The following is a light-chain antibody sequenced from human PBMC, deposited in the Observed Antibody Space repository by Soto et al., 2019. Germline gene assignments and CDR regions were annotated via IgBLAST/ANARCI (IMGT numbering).Light chain of an antibody. J-gene: IGKJ1*01. Sequence: EIVMTQSPATLSVSPGERATLSCRASQSVSSNLAWYQQKPGQAPRLLIYGASTRATGIPARFSGSGSGTEFTLTISSPQSEDFAVYYCQQYNTWPPWSFGQGTKVDIK. CDR1: QSVSSN. CDR2: GAS. CDR3: QQYNTWPPWS. V-gene: IGKV3-15*01.